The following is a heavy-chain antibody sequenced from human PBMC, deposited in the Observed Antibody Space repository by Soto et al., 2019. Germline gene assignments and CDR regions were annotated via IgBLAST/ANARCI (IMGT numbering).Heavy chain of an antibody. CDR1: GGSFSGYY. CDR2: INHSGST. J-gene: IGHJ6*03. CDR3: ARGHYPGYCSSTSCSHGRDYYYYYMDV. Sequence: QVQLQQWGAGLLKPSETLSLTCAVYGGSFSGYYWSWIRQPPGKGLEWIGEINHSGSTNYNPSLKSRFTISVVTSKNQFSLKLGSVTAADTAVYYCARGHYPGYCSSTSCSHGRDYYYYYMDVWGKGTTVTFSS. V-gene: IGHV4-34*01. D-gene: IGHD2-2*01.